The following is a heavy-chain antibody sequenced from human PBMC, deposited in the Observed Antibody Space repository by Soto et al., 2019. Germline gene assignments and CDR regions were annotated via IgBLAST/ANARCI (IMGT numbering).Heavy chain of an antibody. CDR3: ARGLDYYDSSGYLGGYYFDY. CDR2: IIPIFGTA. D-gene: IGHD3-22*01. Sequence: QVQLVQSGAEVKKPRSSVKVSCKASGGTFSSYAISWVRQAPGQGLEWMGGIIPIFGTANYAQKFQGRVTITADESTSTAYMELSSLRSEDTAVYYCARGLDYYDSSGYLGGYYFDYWGQGTLVTVSS. V-gene: IGHV1-69*01. CDR1: GGTFSSYA. J-gene: IGHJ4*02.